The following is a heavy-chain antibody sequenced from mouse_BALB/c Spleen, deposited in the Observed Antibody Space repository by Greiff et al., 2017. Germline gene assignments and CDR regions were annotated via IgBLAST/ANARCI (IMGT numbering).Heavy chain of an antibody. CDR3: AREGPWFAY. CDR2: ISSGGSYT. CDR1: GFTFSSYG. V-gene: IGHV5-6*01. Sequence: EVKLMESGGDLVKPGGSLKLSCAASGFTFSSYGMSWVRQTPDKRLEWVATISSGGSYTYYPDSVKGRFTISRDNAKNTLYLQMSSLKSEDTAMYYCAREGPWFAYWGQGTLVTVSA. J-gene: IGHJ3*01.